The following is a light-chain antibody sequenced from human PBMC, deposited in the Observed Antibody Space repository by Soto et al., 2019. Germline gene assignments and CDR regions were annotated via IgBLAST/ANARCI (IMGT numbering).Light chain of an antibody. J-gene: IGKJ4*01. CDR3: QQYNNWPLT. Sequence: EVVLTQSPGTLSLSPGERATLSCRASQSVSSNLAWYQQKPGQAPRLLIYGASTGATGLPARFSGSESGTEFTLTISRLQSEDFAVYYCQQYNNWPLTFGGGTKVAIK. CDR1: QSVSSN. CDR2: GAS. V-gene: IGKV3-15*01.